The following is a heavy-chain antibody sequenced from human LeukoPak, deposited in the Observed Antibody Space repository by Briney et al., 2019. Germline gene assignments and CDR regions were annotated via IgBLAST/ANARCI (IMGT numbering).Heavy chain of an antibody. CDR3: ARAVAVAGTLDY. J-gene: IGHJ4*02. V-gene: IGHV1-46*01. D-gene: IGHD6-19*01. Sequence: ASVKVSCKASGYTFTSYYMHWVRQAPGQGLEWMGIINPSGGSTSYAQKFQGRVTMTRDMSTSTVYMELSSLRSEDTAVYHCARAVAVAGTLDYWGQGTLVTVSS. CDR1: GYTFTSYY. CDR2: INPSGGST.